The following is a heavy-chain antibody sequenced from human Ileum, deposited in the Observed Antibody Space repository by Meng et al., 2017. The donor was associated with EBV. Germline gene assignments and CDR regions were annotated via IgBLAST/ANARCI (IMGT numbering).Heavy chain of an antibody. CDR1: GGSISSSNYC. CDR3: AMGPDYAKTGY. Sequence: QLLLQWWGPGLVKLSETLSLTCSVSGGSISSSNYCWGWIRQPPGKGLEWIQSICYTDYTYYNPSLKSRVTISADKSKNQFSLRLNSLTAADTAVYYCAMGPDYAKTGYWGQGTLVTVSS. J-gene: IGHJ4*02. D-gene: IGHD4-17*01. V-gene: IGHV4-39*01. CDR2: ICYTDYT.